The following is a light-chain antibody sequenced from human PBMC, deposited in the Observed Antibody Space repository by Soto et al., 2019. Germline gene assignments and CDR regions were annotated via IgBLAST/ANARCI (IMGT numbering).Light chain of an antibody. CDR1: SSNIGAGYG. CDR3: QSYDSSLSGVV. Sequence: QSVLTQPPSVSGAPGLRVTISCTGRSSNIGAGYGVHWYQQLPRTAPKLLLYGDTNRPSGVPDRFSGSKSGTSASLAITGLQSEDEADYYCQSYDSSLSGVVFGGGTKLTVL. V-gene: IGLV1-40*01. CDR2: GDT. J-gene: IGLJ2*01.